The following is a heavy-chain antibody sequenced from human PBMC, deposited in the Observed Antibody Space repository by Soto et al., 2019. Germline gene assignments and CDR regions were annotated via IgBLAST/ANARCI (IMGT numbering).Heavy chain of an antibody. CDR2: IVVGSGNT. J-gene: IGHJ4*02. CDR1: GFTFTSSA. V-gene: IGHV1-58*01. CDR3: AASTYDFWSGYPY. D-gene: IGHD3-3*01. Sequence: SVKVSCKASGFTFTSSAVQWVRQARGQRLEWIGWIVVGSGNTNYAQKFQERVTITRDMSTSTAYMELGSLRSEDTAVYYCAASTYDFWSGYPYWGPGTLVTVSS.